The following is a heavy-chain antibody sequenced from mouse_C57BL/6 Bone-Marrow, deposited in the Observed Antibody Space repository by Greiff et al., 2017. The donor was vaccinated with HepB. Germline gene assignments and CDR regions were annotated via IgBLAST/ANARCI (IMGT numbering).Heavy chain of an antibody. CDR3: AREDSSGYVAY. CDR1: GFTFTDYY. J-gene: IGHJ3*01. V-gene: IGHV7-3*01. CDR2: IRNKANGYTT. Sequence: EVHLVESGGGLVQPGGSLSLSCAASGFTFTDYYMSWVRQPPGKALEWLGFIRNKANGYTTEYSASVKGRFTISRDNSQSILYLQMNALRAEDSATYYCAREDSSGYVAYWGQGTLVTVSA. D-gene: IGHD3-2*02.